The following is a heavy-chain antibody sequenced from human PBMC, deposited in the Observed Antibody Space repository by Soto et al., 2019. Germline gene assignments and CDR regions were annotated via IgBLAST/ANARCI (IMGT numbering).Heavy chain of an antibody. V-gene: IGHV1-69*13. J-gene: IGHJ4*02. Sequence: AVKVSCKACGGTFSRYAISWVRQAPGQGLEWMGGIIPIFGTANYAQKFQGRATITADESTSTAYMELSSLRSEDTAVYYCARVMQLVRRRTYYFDYWGQGTLVTVSS. CDR3: ARVMQLVRRRTYYFDY. CDR1: GGTFSRYA. D-gene: IGHD6-6*01. CDR2: IIPIFGTA.